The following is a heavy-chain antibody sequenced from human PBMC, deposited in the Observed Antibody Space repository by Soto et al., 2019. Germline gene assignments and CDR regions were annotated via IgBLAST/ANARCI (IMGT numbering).Heavy chain of an antibody. D-gene: IGHD6-13*01. CDR2: IYSSGST. CDR3: ESHASYSRSGKVAWLFNWFDP. V-gene: IGHV4-39*01. Sequence: SETLSLTCTVSGGSISSDYFYWTWIRQPPGKGLEWIGSIYSSGSTYYNPSLKSRLTISVDTSKNQFSLKLSSVTAADTAVYYCESHASYSRSGKVAWLFNWFDPWGQVNLVTVSS. CDR1: GGSISSDYFY. J-gene: IGHJ5*02.